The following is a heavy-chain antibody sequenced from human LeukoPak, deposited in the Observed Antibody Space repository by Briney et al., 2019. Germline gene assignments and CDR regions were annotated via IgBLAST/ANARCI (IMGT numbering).Heavy chain of an antibody. Sequence: SETLSLTCAVYGGSFSGYYWSWIRQPPGKGLEWIGEINHSGSTNYNPSLKSRVTISVDTSKNQFSLKLSSVTAADTAVYYCARGAIAAAGTEWLDPWGQGTLVTVSS. J-gene: IGHJ5*02. CDR1: GGSFSGYY. D-gene: IGHD6-13*01. CDR2: INHSGST. CDR3: ARGAIAAAGTEWLDP. V-gene: IGHV4-34*01.